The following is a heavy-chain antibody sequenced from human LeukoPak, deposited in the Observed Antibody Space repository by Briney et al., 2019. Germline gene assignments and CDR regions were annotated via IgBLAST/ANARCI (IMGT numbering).Heavy chain of an antibody. CDR2: ISYNGKYQ. V-gene: IGHV3-30-3*02. CDR1: GFTFSSFS. CDR3: AKPHFDY. Sequence: GGSLRLSCTTSGFTFSSFSMHWVRQAPGKGLEWVAVISYNGKYQYYADPVKGRFTISRDNSKNTLYLQMNSLRAEDTALYYCAKPHFDYWGQGTLVTVSS. J-gene: IGHJ4*02.